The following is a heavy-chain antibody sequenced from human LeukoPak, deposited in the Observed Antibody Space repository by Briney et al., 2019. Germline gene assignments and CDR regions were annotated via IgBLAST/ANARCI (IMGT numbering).Heavy chain of an antibody. CDR2: INHSGST. D-gene: IGHD5-12*01. CDR1: GGSFSGYY. Sequence: SETLSLTCAVYGGSFSGYYWSWIRQPPGKGLEWIGEINHSGSTNYNPSLKSRVTISVDTSKNQFSLKLSSVTAADPAVYYCAREGLVATIDYWGQGTLVTVSS. J-gene: IGHJ4*02. CDR3: AREGLVATIDY. V-gene: IGHV4-34*01.